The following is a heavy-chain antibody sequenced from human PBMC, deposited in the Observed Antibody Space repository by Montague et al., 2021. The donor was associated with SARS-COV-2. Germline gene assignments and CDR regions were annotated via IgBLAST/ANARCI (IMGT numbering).Heavy chain of an antibody. V-gene: IGHV4-59*08. CDR3: ASRYDSSGYYVF. D-gene: IGHD3-22*01. CDR1: GGPISSYY. CDR2: IYYTGST. Sequence: DTVSLNSTVSGGPISSYYWSWIRQPPGKGLEWIGYIYYTGSTNXNPSLRSRVTISVDTSKKQFSLKLNSVTAADTAVYYCASRYDSSGYYVFWGQGTLVTVSS. J-gene: IGHJ4*02.